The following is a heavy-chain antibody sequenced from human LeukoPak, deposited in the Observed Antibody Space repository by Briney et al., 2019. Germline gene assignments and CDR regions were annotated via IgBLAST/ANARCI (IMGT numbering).Heavy chain of an antibody. D-gene: IGHD6-19*01. V-gene: IGHV4-59*08. CDR3: ARHSYDSGWYFFGY. Sequence: PSETLSLTCTVSGGSISSYYWSWIRQPPGKGLEWIGYIYYSGSTNYNPSLKSRVTISVDTSKNQFSLKLSSVTAADTAVYYCARHSYDSGWYFFGYWGQGILVTVSS. CDR2: IYYSGST. J-gene: IGHJ4*02. CDR1: GGSISSYY.